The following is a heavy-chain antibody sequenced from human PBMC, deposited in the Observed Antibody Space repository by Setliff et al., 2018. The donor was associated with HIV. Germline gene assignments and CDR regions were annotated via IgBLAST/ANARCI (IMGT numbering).Heavy chain of an antibody. J-gene: IGHJ4*02. CDR3: AREKRSSTWLYSSGGTVDY. Sequence: ASVKVSCKASGYTFSGYYMHWVRQAPGQGLEWMGWINPNNGGTNYAQKFQGRVTMTGDTSISTVSLELSSLRSDDTAVYYCAREKRSSTWLYSSGGTVDYWGLGTLVTVSS. D-gene: IGHD6-25*01. V-gene: IGHV1-2*02. CDR2: INPNNGGT. CDR1: GYTFSGYY.